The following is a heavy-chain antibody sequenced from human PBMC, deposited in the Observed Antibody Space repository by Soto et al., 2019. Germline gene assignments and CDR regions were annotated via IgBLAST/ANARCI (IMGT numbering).Heavy chain of an antibody. CDR2: ISSSSSYI. V-gene: IGHV3-21*01. CDR3: ARDRFGWQQLVHETTDRDY. J-gene: IGHJ4*02. D-gene: IGHD6-6*01. Sequence: GGSLRLSCAASGFTFSSYSMNWVRQAPGKGLEWVSSISSSSSYIYYADSVKGRFTISRDNAKNSLYLQMNSLRAEDTAVYYCARDRFGWQQLVHETTDRDYWGQGTLVTVSS. CDR1: GFTFSSYS.